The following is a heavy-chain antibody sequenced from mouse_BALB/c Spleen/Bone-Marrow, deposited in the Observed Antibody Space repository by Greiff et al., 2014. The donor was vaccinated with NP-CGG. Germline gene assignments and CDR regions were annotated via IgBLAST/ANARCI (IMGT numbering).Heavy chain of an antibody. J-gene: IGHJ4*01. CDR1: GFPFGDFY. CDR2: ISDGGSYI. D-gene: IGHD2-14*01. Sequence: VQLKGSGGGLVKPGGSLKLSCAASGFPFGDFYLYLVRPTPEKRLGWVATISDGGSYIYYPDSVKGRFTISRDDAKNNLYLQMSSLKSEDTAMYYCTRDRGVQGYAMDYWGQGTSVTVSS. CDR3: TRDRGVQGYAMDY. V-gene: IGHV5-4*02.